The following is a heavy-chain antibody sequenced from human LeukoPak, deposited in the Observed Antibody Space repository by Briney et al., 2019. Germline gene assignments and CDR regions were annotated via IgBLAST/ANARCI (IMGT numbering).Heavy chain of an antibody. D-gene: IGHD3-3*01. Sequence: PSETLSLTCTVSGGSISSYYWSWIRQPAGKGLEWIGRIYTSGSTNYNPSLKSRVTMSVDTSKNQFSLKLSSVTAADTAVYYCARDSSDFWSGYPYFDYWGQGTLVTVSS. CDR3: ARDSSDFWSGYPYFDY. V-gene: IGHV4-4*07. CDR2: IYTSGST. CDR1: GGSISSYY. J-gene: IGHJ4*02.